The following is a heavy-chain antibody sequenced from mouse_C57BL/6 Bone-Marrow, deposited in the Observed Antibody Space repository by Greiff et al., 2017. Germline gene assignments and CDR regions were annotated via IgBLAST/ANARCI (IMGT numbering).Heavy chain of an antibody. CDR1: GYTFTSYW. D-gene: IGHD1-1*01. CDR3: ERRGELLRYVIDD. CDR2: INPSDSNT. V-gene: IGHV1-69*01. Sequence: QVQLQQPGAELVMPGASVKLSCKASGYTFTSYWMHWVKQRPGQGLEWIGEINPSDSNTNYNQKFKGKSTLTVDKSSSTAYMQLSSLTSEDSAVYDCERRGELLRYVIDDWGKGTTVTVSS. J-gene: IGHJ1*03.